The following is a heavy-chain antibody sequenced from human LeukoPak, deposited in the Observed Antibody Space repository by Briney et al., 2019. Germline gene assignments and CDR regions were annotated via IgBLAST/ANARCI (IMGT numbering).Heavy chain of an antibody. Sequence: GRSLRLSCAASGFTFSSYAMHWVRQAPGKGLEWVAIISYDGSDEYYVDSVKGRFTISRDNSKNTLNLQMNSLRAEDTAVYHCARAPPQIHNYGMHVWGQGTTVTVSS. J-gene: IGHJ6*02. V-gene: IGHV3-30-3*01. CDR2: ISYDGSDE. CDR3: ARAPPQIHNYGMHV. CDR1: GFTFSSYA. D-gene: IGHD5-24*01.